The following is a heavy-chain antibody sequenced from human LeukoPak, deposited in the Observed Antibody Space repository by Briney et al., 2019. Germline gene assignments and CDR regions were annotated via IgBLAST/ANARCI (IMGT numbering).Heavy chain of an antibody. V-gene: IGHV1-3*01. CDR2: INAGNGNT. Sequence: ASVKVSCKASGYTFTSYAMHWVRQAPGQRLEWMGWINAGNGNTKYSQKFQGRVTITRDTSASTAYMELSSLRSEDTAVYFCARGGTVNYFDYWGQGTLVTVSS. CDR1: GYTFTSYA. J-gene: IGHJ4*02. CDR3: ARGGTVNYFDY. D-gene: IGHD4-17*01.